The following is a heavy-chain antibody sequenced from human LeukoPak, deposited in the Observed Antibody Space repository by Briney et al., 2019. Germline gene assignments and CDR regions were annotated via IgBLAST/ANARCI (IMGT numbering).Heavy chain of an antibody. J-gene: IGHJ4*02. CDR3: AREEEVGEFATDY. V-gene: IGHV1-69*04. Sequence: SVRVSCKASGGTFSSYAISWVRQAPGQGLEWMGRIIPILGIANYAQKFQGRVTITADKSTSTAYMELSSLGSEETAVYYCAREEEVGEFATDYWGQGTLVTVSS. D-gene: IGHD3-16*01. CDR1: GGTFSSYA. CDR2: IIPILGIA.